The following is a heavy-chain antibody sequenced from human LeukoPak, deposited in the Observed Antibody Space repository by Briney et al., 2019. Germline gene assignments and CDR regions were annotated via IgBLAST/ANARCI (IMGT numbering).Heavy chain of an antibody. J-gene: IGHJ5*02. CDR1: GGSISSGGYY. CDR2: IYYSGST. CDR3: ARGEYYYDSSGAEGP. V-gene: IGHV4-31*03. Sequence: SETLSLTCTVSGGSISSGGYYWSWIRQHPGKGLEWIGYIYYSGSTYYNPSLKSRVTISVDTSKNQFSLKLSSVTAADTAVYYCARGEYYYDSSGAEGPWGQGTLVTVSS. D-gene: IGHD3-22*01.